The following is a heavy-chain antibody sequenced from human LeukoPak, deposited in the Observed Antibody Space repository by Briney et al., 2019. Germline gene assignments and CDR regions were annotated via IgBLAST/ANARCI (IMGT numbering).Heavy chain of an antibody. V-gene: IGHV3-30*18. D-gene: IGHD2-15*01. CDR2: ISYDGSNK. CDR1: GFAFSSYG. CDR3: AKDHRRAATYYYYGMDV. Sequence: PGGSLRLSCAASGFAFSSYGMHWVRQAPGKGLEWVAVISYDGSNKYYADSVKGRFTISRDNSKNTLYLQMNSLRAEDTAVYYCAKDHRRAATYYYYGMDVWGQGTTVTVSS. J-gene: IGHJ6*02.